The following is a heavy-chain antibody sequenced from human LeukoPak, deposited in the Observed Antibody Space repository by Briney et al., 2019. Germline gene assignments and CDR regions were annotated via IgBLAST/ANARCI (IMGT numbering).Heavy chain of an antibody. CDR2: IYYSGST. J-gene: IGHJ4*02. Sequence: SETLSLTCTVSGGSISSYYWSWIRQPPGKGLEWIGYIYYSGSTNYNPSLKSRVTISVDTSKNQFSLKLSSVTAADTAVYYCARGPPIYYISPDPFDYWGQGTLVTVSS. CDR1: GGSISSYY. CDR3: ARGPPIYYISPDPFDY. D-gene: IGHD3-10*01. V-gene: IGHV4-59*01.